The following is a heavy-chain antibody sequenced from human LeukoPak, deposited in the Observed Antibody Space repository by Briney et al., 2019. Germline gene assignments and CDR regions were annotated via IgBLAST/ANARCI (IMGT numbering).Heavy chain of an antibody. CDR3: STLTSRGLSDS. J-gene: IGHJ4*02. V-gene: IGHV3-15*07. CDR1: GFAFTNAW. D-gene: IGHD1-20*01. CDR2: IKSKADGETI. Sequence: GGSLRLSCAASGFAFTNAWMNWVRQAPGKGLEWVGRIKSKADGETIDYAAPVKGRFTFSRDDSKNMLYLQMNSLKSEDTAVYYCSTLTSRGLSDSWGQGTLVTVSS.